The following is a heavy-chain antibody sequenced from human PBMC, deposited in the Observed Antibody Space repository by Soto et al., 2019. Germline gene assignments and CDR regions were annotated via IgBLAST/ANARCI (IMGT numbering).Heavy chain of an antibody. D-gene: IGHD6-13*01. V-gene: IGHV3-23*01. CDR1: GFTFSSYA. Sequence: EVQLLESGGGLVQPGGSLRLSCAASGFTFSSYAMSWVRQAPGKGLEWVSAISGSGGSTYYADSVKGRFTISRDNSKNPLYLQMNSLRAEDTAVYYWANSGDSSPDYWGQGTLVTVSS. CDR3: ANSGDSSPDY. J-gene: IGHJ4*02. CDR2: ISGSGGST.